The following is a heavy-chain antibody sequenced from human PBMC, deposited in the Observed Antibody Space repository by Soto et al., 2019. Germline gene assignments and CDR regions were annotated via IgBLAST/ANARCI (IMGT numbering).Heavy chain of an antibody. Sequence: ASVKVSCKASGYTFTSYAMNWVRQAPGQRLEWMGWINAGNGNTKYSQKFQGRVTITRDTSASTAYMELSSLRSEDTAVYYCASTYQLPEDYYYYYYMDVWGKGTTVTVSS. J-gene: IGHJ6*03. CDR2: INAGNGNT. CDR1: GYTFTSYA. D-gene: IGHD2-2*01. V-gene: IGHV1-3*01. CDR3: ASTYQLPEDYYYYYYMDV.